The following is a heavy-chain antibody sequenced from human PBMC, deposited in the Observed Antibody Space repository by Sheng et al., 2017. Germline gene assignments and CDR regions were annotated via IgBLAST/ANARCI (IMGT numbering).Heavy chain of an antibody. CDR3: ARNSRDYGDPFDN. CDR1: GYTFTDYY. D-gene: IGHD4-17*01. J-gene: IGHJ4*01. CDR2: LNPNSGVT. Sequence: QVQLVQSGAELKKPGASVKVSCKASGYTFTDYYMHWVRQAPGQGLEWMGWLNPNSGVTHYAQKFLSRVTMTWDTSITTAYMELSSLTSDDTAVYYCARNSRDYGDPFDNWG. V-gene: IGHV1-2*02.